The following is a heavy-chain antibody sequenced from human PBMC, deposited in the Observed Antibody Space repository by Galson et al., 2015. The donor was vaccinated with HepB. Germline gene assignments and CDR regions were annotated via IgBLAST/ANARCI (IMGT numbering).Heavy chain of an antibody. CDR2: IYSGGST. V-gene: IGHV3-66*01. CDR3: AGEGGGSSWPPDAFDI. Sequence: SLRLSCAASGFTVSSNYMSWVRQAPGKGLEWVSVIYSGGSTYYADSVKGRFTISRDNSKNTLYLQMNSLRAEDTAVYYCAGEGGGSSWPPDAFDIWGQGTMVTVSS. D-gene: IGHD6-13*01. CDR1: GFTVSSNY. J-gene: IGHJ3*02.